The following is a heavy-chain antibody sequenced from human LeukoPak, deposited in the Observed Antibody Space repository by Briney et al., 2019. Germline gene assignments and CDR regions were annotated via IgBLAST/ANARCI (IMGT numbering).Heavy chain of an antibody. V-gene: IGHV1-69*06. Sequence: SVKVSCKASGGTFSSYAISWVRQAPGQGLEWMGGIIPIFGTANYAQKFQGRVTITADKSTSTAYMELSSLRSEDTAVYYCARDRVGVGGNGWENWGQGTLVTVSS. D-gene: IGHD6-19*01. J-gene: IGHJ4*02. CDR2: IIPIFGTA. CDR1: GGTFSSYA. CDR3: ARDRVGVGGNGWEN.